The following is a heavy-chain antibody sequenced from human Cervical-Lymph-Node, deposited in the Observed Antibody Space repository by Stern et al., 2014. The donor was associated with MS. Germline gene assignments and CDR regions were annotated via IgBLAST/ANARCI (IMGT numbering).Heavy chain of an antibody. Sequence: VQLVQSGAEVKKPGSSVKVSCKASGDTFSSYAINWVRQVPGQGLEWMGGITPVFGTTNYAQKFQGRVRITADNSTNTAYMELMTLRSEDTAVYYCARGGGLVGYFDYWGQGTLVSVSS. J-gene: IGHJ4*02. CDR1: GDTFSSYA. D-gene: IGHD1-26*01. V-gene: IGHV1-69*06. CDR3: ARGGGLVGYFDY. CDR2: ITPVFGTT.